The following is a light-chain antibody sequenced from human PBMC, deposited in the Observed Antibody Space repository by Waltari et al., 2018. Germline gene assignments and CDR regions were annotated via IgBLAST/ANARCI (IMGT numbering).Light chain of an antibody. V-gene: IGLV2-14*01. Sequence: QSALTQPASVSGSPGQSINISCTGTSSDVGGYNYVPRYLQHPGKAPKFMIYDVSKRPLRVSNRFSGSKAGNTAPLTIYGRQAGDEADYYCSSYTSSSTWVFGGGTKLTVL. CDR3: SSYTSSSTWV. CDR1: SSDVGGYNY. J-gene: IGLJ3*02. CDR2: DVS.